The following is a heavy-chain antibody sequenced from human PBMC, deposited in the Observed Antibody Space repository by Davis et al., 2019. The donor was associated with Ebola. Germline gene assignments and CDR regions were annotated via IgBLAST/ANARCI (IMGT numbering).Heavy chain of an antibody. CDR2: FYYSGNT. V-gene: IGHV4-61*01. CDR1: GGSVSSGPYY. CDR3: ASQRPNWGDAFDI. Sequence: PSETLSLTCTVSGGSVSSGPYYWSWIRQPPGKGLEWIGYFYYSGNTNYNPSLKSRVTISVDTSKNQFSLKLSSVTAADTAVYYCASQRPNWGDAFDIWGQGTMVTVSS. D-gene: IGHD7-27*01. J-gene: IGHJ3*02.